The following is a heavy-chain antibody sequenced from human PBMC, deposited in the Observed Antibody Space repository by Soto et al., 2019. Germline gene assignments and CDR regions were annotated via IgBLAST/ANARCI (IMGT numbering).Heavy chain of an antibody. Sequence: SEELSDTKAVSAYFTSRCYYWVCIRQPQGKELEWIGSIYHSGTTYYNPSLKSRVTISVDTSKNQFSLKLSSVTAADTAVYYCARQRSTGVNQDFFDHWAQGAPVTVSS. D-gene: IGHD3-3*01. J-gene: IGHJ4*02. CDR3: ARQRSTGVNQDFFDH. V-gene: IGHV4-38-2*01. CDR1: AYFTSRCYY. CDR2: IYHSGTT.